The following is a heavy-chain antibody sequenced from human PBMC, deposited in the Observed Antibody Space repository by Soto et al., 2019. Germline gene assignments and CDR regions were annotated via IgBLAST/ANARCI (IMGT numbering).Heavy chain of an antibody. CDR1: GFTFTNYA. Sequence: GGSLRLSCAASGFTFTNYAMSWVRQAPGKGLEWVSVISGSGGSTHYADSVKGRFTISRDNSKNTLYMEINSLRAEDMAVYYCARDLPVDSSGFSFTGIFAYWGQGTLVTVS. J-gene: IGHJ4*02. CDR3: ARDLPVDSSGFSFTGIFAY. V-gene: IGHV3-23*01. D-gene: IGHD3-22*01. CDR2: ISGSGGST.